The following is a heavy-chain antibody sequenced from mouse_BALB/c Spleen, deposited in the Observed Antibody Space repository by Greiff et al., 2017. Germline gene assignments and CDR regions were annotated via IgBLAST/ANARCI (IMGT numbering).Heavy chain of an antibody. D-gene: IGHD1-1*01. J-gene: IGHJ4*01. CDR1: GFSLSTSGMG. CDR2: IYWDDDK. Sequence: QVTLKESGPGILQPSQTLSLTCSFSGFSLSTSGMGVSWIRQPSGKGLEWLAHIYWDDDKRYNPSLKSRLTISKDTSSNQVFLKITSVDTADTATYYCARSLLLGDAMDYWGQGTSVTVSS. V-gene: IGHV8-12*01. CDR3: ARSLLLGDAMDY.